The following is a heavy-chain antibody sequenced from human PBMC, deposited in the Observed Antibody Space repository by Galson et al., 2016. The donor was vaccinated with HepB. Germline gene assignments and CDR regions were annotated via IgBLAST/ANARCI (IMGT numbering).Heavy chain of an antibody. CDR1: GYSFTSYW. J-gene: IGHJ2*01. V-gene: IGHV5-51*01. Sequence: QSGAEVKRPGESLKISCKGSGYSFTSYWIAWVRQMPGKGLEWMGIIYPGDSDVVYSPAFQGQVNISTDKSATTAYLQWRSLEASDPAMYYCAGPYGSGSFPTPWYFNPWGRGTRVTVSS. CDR3: AGPYGSGSFPTPWYFNP. CDR2: IYPGDSDV. D-gene: IGHD3-10*01.